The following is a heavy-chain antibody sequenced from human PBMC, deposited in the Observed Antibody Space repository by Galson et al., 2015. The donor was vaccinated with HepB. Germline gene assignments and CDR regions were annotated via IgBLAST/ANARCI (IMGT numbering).Heavy chain of an antibody. CDR2: ISYDGSNK. J-gene: IGHJ3*01. CDR1: GFTFSSYG. D-gene: IGHD3-22*01. V-gene: IGHV3-30*03. CDR3: ASLYYFDSSGYYPPRR. Sequence: SLRLSCAASGFTFSSYGMHWVRQAPGKGLEWVAVISYDGSNKYYADSVKGRFTIPRDNSKNTLYLQMNSLRAEETAVYYFASLYYFDSSGYYPPRRWGQGTMVTVSS.